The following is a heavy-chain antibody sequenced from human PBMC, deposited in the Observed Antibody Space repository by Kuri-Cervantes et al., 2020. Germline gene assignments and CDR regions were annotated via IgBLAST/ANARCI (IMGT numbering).Heavy chain of an antibody. J-gene: IGHJ5*02. CDR2: INPSGGRA. D-gene: IGHD2/OR15-2a*01. CDR3: ARAPNPNRRYNWFDP. V-gene: IGHV1-46*01. CDR1: GYTFSNYY. Sequence: ASVKVSCKASGYTFSNYYMHWVRQAPGQGLEWMGIINPSGGRASYTQNFQGRVTMTRDTSTSTVYMELSSLRSEDTAVYYCARAPNPNRRYNWFDPWGQGTLVTVSS.